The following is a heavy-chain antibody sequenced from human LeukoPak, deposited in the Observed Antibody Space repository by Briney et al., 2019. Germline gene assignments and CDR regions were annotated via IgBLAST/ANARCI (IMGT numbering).Heavy chain of an antibody. CDR3: ARDRSRNDDFDI. V-gene: IGHV3-30*02. CDR1: GFTFSSYG. J-gene: IGHJ3*02. CDR2: VRYDGSNK. Sequence: GGSLRLSCAASGFTFSSYGMHWVRQAPGKGLEWVAFVRYDGSNKYYADSVKGRFTISRDNSKDTLYLQMNSLRAEDTAVYYCARDRSRNDDFDIWGQGTMVTVSS.